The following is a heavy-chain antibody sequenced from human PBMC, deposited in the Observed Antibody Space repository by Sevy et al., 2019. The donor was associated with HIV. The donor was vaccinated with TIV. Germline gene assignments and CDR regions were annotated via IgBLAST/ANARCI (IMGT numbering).Heavy chain of an antibody. Sequence: ASVKVSCKASGYTFTSYGISWVRQAPGQGLEWMGWISAYNGNTNYAQKLQGRVTMTTDTSRSTGYMERRSVRTDETDVYYCARDRDSSGWYDEDAPYSYYYGMDVWGQGTTVTVSS. V-gene: IGHV1-18*01. CDR2: ISAYNGNT. J-gene: IGHJ6*02. CDR3: ARDRDSSGWYDEDAPYSYYYGMDV. CDR1: GYTFTSYG. D-gene: IGHD6-19*01.